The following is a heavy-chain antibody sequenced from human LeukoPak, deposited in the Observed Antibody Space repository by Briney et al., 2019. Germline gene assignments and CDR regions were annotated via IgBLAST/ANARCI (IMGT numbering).Heavy chain of an antibody. J-gene: IGHJ4*02. CDR2: IYTSGST. CDR3: ARGGVDWTFDY. D-gene: IGHD3-9*01. V-gene: IGHV4-4*07. Sequence: PSETLSLTCTVSGGSISNYYWSWIRQPAGKGLEWIGHIYTSGSTNYNPSLKSRVTMSVDTSKNQSSLNLSSVTAADTAVYYCARGGVDWTFDYWGQGTLVTVSS. CDR1: GGSISNYY.